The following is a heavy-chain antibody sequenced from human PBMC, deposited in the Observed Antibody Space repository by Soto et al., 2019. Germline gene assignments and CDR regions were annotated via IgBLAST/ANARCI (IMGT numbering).Heavy chain of an antibody. Sequence: QVQLVQSGAEVKKPGASVKVSCKASGYTFTSYGISWVRQAPGQGLEWMGWISAYNGNTNYAQKLQGRVTMTIDTSTSTAYMELRSLRSDDTAVYYCARDWVVVPAAGYNWFDPWGQGTLVTVSS. D-gene: IGHD2-2*01. CDR3: ARDWVVVPAAGYNWFDP. J-gene: IGHJ5*02. CDR1: GYTFTSYG. CDR2: ISAYNGNT. V-gene: IGHV1-18*01.